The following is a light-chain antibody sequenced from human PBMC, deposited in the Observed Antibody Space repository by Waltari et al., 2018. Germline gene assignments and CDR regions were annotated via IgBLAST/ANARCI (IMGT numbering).Light chain of an antibody. CDR3: MQSLQTPRT. CDR1: QSLLHSNGNTY. CDR2: LPF. J-gene: IGKJ1*01. Sequence: IVMTQSPLSLPVTPGEPASISCRSGQSLLHSNGNTYLDWYLQKPGQSPRILISLPFNRASGVPDRFSGSGSGTDFTLQISRVEAEDVGVYYCMQSLQTPRTFGQGTKLEIK. V-gene: IGKV2-28*01.